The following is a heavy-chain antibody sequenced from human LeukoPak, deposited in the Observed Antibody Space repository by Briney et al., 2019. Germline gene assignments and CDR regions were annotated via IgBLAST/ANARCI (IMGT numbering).Heavy chain of an antibody. CDR2: ILTSGTT. CDR3: ARLRVSGSYLYYFDY. D-gene: IGHD3-10*01. CDR1: NGSISSYH. J-gene: IGHJ4*02. V-gene: IGHV4-4*09. Sequence: SETLSLTCTVSNGSISSYHWSWVRQPPGKGLEWIGYILTSGTTNYNPSLKSRLTISVDTSKNRFTLKLSSVTAADTAVYYCARLRVSGSYLYYFDYWGQGTPVTVSS.